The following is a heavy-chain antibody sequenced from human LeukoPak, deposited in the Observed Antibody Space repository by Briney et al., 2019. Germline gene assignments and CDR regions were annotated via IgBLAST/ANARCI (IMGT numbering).Heavy chain of an antibody. CDR2: ISSDGTSK. CDR1: GFTFSNYV. Sequence: PGGSLRLSCAASGFTFSNYVMSWVRQAPGKGLEWVAVISSDGTSKYYAESVKGRFTFSRDNSKSSLYMQMNGLRTEDTAVYYCARGHYYDTGGYLGYWGQGTLVTVSS. J-gene: IGHJ4*02. V-gene: IGHV3-30-3*01. CDR3: ARGHYYDTGGYLGY. D-gene: IGHD3-22*01.